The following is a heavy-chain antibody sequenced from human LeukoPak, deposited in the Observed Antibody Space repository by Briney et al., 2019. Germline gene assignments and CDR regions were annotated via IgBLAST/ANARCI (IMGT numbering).Heavy chain of an antibody. CDR1: GFTFNHYA. D-gene: IGHD3-9*01. J-gene: IGHJ6*02. CDR3: AGYDILTGPRYYYYGMDV. V-gene: IGHV3-30-3*01. Sequence: GGSLRLSCAASGFTFNHYAMHWVRQAPGKGLEWVAVISYHGIDKYYADSVKGRFTISRDNSKNALYLQMNSLRPEDTAVYYCAGYDILTGPRYYYYGMDVWGQGTTVTVSS. CDR2: ISYHGIDK.